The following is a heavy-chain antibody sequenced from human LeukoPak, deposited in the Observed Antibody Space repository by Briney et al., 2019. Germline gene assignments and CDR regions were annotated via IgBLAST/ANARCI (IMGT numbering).Heavy chain of an antibody. D-gene: IGHD6-13*01. J-gene: IGHJ3*02. Sequence: GGSLRLSCAASGFTFDDYAMHWVRQAPGKGLEWVSLISGDGDSTYYADSVKGRFTISRDNSKHSLYLQMNSLRTEDTALYYCAKGYSSSWYLGAFDIWGQGTMVTVSS. V-gene: IGHV3-43*02. CDR3: AKGYSSSWYLGAFDI. CDR2: ISGDGDST. CDR1: GFTFDDYA.